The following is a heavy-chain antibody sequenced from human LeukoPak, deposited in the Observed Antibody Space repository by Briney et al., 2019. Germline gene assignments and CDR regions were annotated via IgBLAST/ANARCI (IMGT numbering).Heavy chain of an antibody. CDR2: INPSGGST. D-gene: IGHD1-7*01. Sequence: ASVKVSCKASGYTFTSYYMHWVRQAPGQGLEWMGIINPSGGSTSYAQKFQGRVTITADKSTSTAYMELSSLRSEDTAVYYCARGPPYNWNYANNWFDPWGQEPWSPSPQ. V-gene: IGHV1-46*01. J-gene: IGHJ5*02. CDR1: GYTFTSYY. CDR3: ARGPPYNWNYANNWFDP.